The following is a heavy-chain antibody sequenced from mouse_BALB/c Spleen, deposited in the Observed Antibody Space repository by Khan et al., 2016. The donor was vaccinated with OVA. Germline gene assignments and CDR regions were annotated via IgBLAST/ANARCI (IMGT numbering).Heavy chain of an antibody. CDR3: ARPYYYGSSYDTMDA. V-gene: IGHV1-63*02. CDR2: IYPGSGNT. D-gene: IGHD1-1*01. J-gene: IGHJ4*01. Sequence: VQLQQSGAELVRPGTSVKMSCKAAGYTFTNYWIGWVKQRPGHGLEWIGDIYPGSGNTNYNEKFKGKATLTADTSSSTAYMQLSSLTSEDSAIYDCARPYYYGSSYDTMDAWGQGTSVTVSS. CDR1: GYTFTNYW.